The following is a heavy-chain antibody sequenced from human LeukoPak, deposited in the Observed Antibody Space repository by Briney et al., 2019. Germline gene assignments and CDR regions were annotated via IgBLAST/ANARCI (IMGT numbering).Heavy chain of an antibody. CDR2: VSSDGGST. CDR1: GFTFSYFP. D-gene: IGHD3-22*01. CDR3: VKAILFGSVSYYAD. V-gene: IGHV3-64D*09. Sequence: GGSLRLSCSASGFTFSYFPMHWVRQAPGKGLGYVSAVSSDGGSTYYADSVRGRFTISRDNSKNTLSLQMGSLTTEDTAVYYCVKAILFGSVSYYADWGQGTLVTVSS. J-gene: IGHJ4*02.